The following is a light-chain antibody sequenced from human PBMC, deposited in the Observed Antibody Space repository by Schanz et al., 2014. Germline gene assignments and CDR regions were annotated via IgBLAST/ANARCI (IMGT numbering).Light chain of an antibody. V-gene: IGLV2-11*01. CDR1: SSDIGGYDY. CDR2: DVS. CDR3: CSYAGSYTLL. Sequence: QSALTQPASVSGSPGQSITISCTGGSSDIGGYDYVSWYQQHPGKAPKLMIYDVSKRPSGVPDRFSGSKSGNTASLTISGLQAEDEADYYCCSYAGSYTLLFGGGTKLTVL. J-gene: IGLJ2*01.